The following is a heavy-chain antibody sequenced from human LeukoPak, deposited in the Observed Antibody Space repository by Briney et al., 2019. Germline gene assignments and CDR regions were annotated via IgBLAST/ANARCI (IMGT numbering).Heavy chain of an antibody. CDR2: MNPNSGNT. V-gene: IGHV1-8*03. D-gene: IGHD4-23*01. J-gene: IGHJ4*02. CDR1: VYTFTSYD. Sequence: ASVKVSCKASVYTFTSYDINWVRQAAGQGLEWMGWMNPNSGNTGYAQKFQGRVTITRNTSISTAYMELSSLRSEDTAVYYCARGDYGGNSGGYWGQGTLVTVSS. CDR3: ARGDYGGNSGGY.